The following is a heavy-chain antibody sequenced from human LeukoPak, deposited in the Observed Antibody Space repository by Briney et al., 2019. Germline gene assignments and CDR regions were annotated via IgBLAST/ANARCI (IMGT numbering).Heavy chain of an antibody. CDR2: IYFDGSKK. D-gene: IGHD5-18*01. Sequence: GRSPRLSCTASGFTFSNYGMHWVRQAPGKGLEWMAVIYFDGSKKYYAESVKGRFSISRDNSKNTLYLQMNSLRAEDTAVYYCARNARAGDTAMADYWGQGTLVTVSS. CDR1: GFTFSNYG. V-gene: IGHV3-33*08. CDR3: ARNARAGDTAMADY. J-gene: IGHJ4*02.